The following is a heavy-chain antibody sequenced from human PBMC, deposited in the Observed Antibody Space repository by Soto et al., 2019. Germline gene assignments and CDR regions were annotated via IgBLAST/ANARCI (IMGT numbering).Heavy chain of an antibody. J-gene: IGHJ4*02. V-gene: IGHV4-39*07. CDR2: IYYSGST. CDR1: GGSISSNTYY. D-gene: IGHD2-2*01. Sequence: TLSLTCTVSGGSISSNTYYWGWIRQPPGKGLEWIGTIYYSGSTYYNPSLKSRVTISVDRSKNQFSLKLSSVTAADTAGYYCARLILGDIVVVPAAPRWAFDYWGQGTLVTVSS. CDR3: ARLILGDIVVVPAAPRWAFDY.